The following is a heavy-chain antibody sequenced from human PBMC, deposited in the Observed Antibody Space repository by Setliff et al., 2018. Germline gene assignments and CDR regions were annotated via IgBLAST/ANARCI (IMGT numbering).Heavy chain of an antibody. Sequence: GESLKISCAASGFTFSGSEIHWVRQASGKGLEWVGRIRSKADKYATDYGASAKGRFIISRDDSKKTAYLQMSSLRAEDTAMYYCLLPCTSGWYNWVDPWGQGTLVTGSS. CDR3: LLPCTSGWYNWVDP. CDR2: IRSKADKYAT. J-gene: IGHJ5*02. CDR1: GFTFSGSE. V-gene: IGHV3-73*01. D-gene: IGHD6-19*01.